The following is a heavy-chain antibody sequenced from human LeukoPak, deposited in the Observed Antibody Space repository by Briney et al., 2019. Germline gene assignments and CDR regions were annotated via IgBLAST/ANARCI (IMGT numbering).Heavy chain of an antibody. D-gene: IGHD6-19*01. CDR3: ATSQSSVAGIVGD. V-gene: IGHV3-11*04. CDR2: ISGSGNNK. Sequence: PEGSLRLSCAVSGFTFSDYFMTWIRQAPGKGLEWVSYISGSGNNKYYADSVRGRFTISRDNTKNSLYLQMNSLRVEDTAVYYCATSQSSVAGIVGDWGQGTLVTVSS. J-gene: IGHJ4*02. CDR1: GFTFSDYF.